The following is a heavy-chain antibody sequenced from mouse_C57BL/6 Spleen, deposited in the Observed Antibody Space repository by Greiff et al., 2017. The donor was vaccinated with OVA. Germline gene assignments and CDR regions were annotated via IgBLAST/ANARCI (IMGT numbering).Heavy chain of an antibody. CDR1: GYTFTSYW. CDR3: ARHYGSSHYFDY. J-gene: IGHJ2*01. CDR2: IDPSDSYT. D-gene: IGHD1-1*01. V-gene: IGHV1-69*01. Sequence: VQLQQPGAELVMPGASVKLSCKASGYTFTSYWMHWVKQRPGQGLEWIGEIDPSDSYTNYNQKFKGKSTLTVDKSSSTAYMQLSSLTSEDSAVYYGARHYGSSHYFDYWGQGTTLTVSS.